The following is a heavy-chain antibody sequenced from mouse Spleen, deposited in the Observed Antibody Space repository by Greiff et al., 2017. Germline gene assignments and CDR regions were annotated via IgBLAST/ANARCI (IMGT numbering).Heavy chain of an antibody. V-gene: IGHV1-52*01. D-gene: IGHD2-14*01. CDR2: IDPSNSET. CDR3: ARSFYRYDWYFDV. CDR1: GYTFTRFW. J-gene: IGHJ1*01. Sequence: QVQLKQSGPELVRPGASVKMSCKASGYTFTRFWMHWVKQRPGQGLEWIGMIDPSNSETRLKQKFKDKATMNVDKSSNTAYMQLSSLTSEDSAVYYCARSFYRYDWYFDVWGAGTTVTVPS.